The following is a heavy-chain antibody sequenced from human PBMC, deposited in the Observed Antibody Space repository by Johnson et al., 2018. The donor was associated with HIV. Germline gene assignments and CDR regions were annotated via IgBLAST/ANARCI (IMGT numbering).Heavy chain of an antibody. CDR2: IGIAGDT. V-gene: IGHV3-13*01. CDR3: AKDSDTYYYGSGDAFDV. Sequence: VQLVESGGGLVQPGGSLKLSCAASGFIFSNSDMYWVRQVTGKGLEWVSGIGIAGDTYYAGSVKGRFTVSRENAKNSLYLQLNSLRAGDTALYYCAKDSDTYYYGSGDAFDVWGHGTLVTVSS. J-gene: IGHJ3*01. CDR1: GFIFSNSD. D-gene: IGHD3-10*01.